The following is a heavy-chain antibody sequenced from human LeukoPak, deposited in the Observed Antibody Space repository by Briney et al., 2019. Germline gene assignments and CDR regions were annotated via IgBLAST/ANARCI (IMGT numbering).Heavy chain of an antibody. V-gene: IGHV1-2*06. D-gene: IGHD1-1*01. CDR3: ARPPTGLENRVDP. CDR1: GYTFTGYY. Sequence: ASVKVSCKASGYTFTGYYMHWVRQAPGQGLEWMGRINPNSGGTNYAQKFQGRVTMTRDTSISTAYMELSRLRSDDTAVYYCARPPTGLENRVDPWGQGTLVTVSS. J-gene: IGHJ5*02. CDR2: INPNSGGT.